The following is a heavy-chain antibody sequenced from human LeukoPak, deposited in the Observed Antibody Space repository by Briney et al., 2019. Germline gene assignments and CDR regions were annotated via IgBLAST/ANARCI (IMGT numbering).Heavy chain of an antibody. D-gene: IGHD3-22*01. J-gene: IGHJ4*02. V-gene: IGHV3-23*01. CDR2: ISGSGGST. CDR1: GSTFSSYA. Sequence: GGSLRLSCAASGSTFSSYAMSWVRQAPGKGLEWVSAISGSGGSTYYADSVKGRFTISRDNSKNTLYLQMNSLRAEDTAVYYCAKDRTIVVVPSFDYWGQGTLVTVSS. CDR3: AKDRTIVVVPSFDY.